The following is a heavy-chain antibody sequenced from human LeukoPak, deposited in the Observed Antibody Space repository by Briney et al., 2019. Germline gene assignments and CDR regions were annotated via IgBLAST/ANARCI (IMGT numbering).Heavy chain of an antibody. CDR3: ARLRVSSFYGMDV. CDR1: GFTFSSYW. J-gene: IGHJ6*02. V-gene: IGHV3-7*05. D-gene: IGHD2/OR15-2a*01. Sequence: GGSLRLSCAASGFTFSSYWMSWVRQAPGKGLEWVANIKHDGSEKFYVDSVKGRFTISRDNAKNSLYLQMDSLRAEDTAVYYCARLRVSSFYGMDVWGQGTTVTVSS. CDR2: IKHDGSEK.